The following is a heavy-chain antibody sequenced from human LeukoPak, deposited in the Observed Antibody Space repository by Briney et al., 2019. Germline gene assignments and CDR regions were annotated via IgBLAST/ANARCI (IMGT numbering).Heavy chain of an antibody. CDR1: RFTFSSYR. V-gene: IGHV3-7*01. Sequence: PGGSLRLSCAASRFTFSSYRMSWVRQAPEKGLEWVAHIKPDGSGKYYVDSVKGRFTISRDNAKNSLYLQMNSLRAEDTAVYYCARSDYGAPLDYWGQGTLVTVSA. CDR2: IKPDGSGK. D-gene: IGHD4-17*01. CDR3: ARSDYGAPLDY. J-gene: IGHJ4*02.